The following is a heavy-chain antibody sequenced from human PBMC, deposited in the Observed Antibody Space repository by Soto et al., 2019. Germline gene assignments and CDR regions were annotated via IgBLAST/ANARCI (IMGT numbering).Heavy chain of an antibody. V-gene: IGHV4-34*01. Sequence: SETLSLTCAVYGGSFSGYYWSWIRQPPGKGLEWIGEINHSGSTNYNPSLKSRVTISVDTSKNQFSLKLSSVTAADTAVYYCARAFQLTGTTTGNTFSYYYYYMDVWGKGTTVTVSS. D-gene: IGHD1-20*01. CDR1: GGSFSGYY. J-gene: IGHJ6*03. CDR2: INHSGST. CDR3: ARAFQLTGTTTGNTFSYYYYYMDV.